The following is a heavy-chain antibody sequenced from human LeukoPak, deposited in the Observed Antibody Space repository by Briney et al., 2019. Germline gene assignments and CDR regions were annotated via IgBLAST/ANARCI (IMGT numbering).Heavy chain of an antibody. CDR2: IYYSGST. V-gene: IGHV4-30-4*08. Sequence: SETLSLTCTVSGASISSGDYYWGWIRQPPGKGLEWIGYIYYSGSTYYNPSLKSRVTISVDTSKNQFSLRLSSVTAADTAVYYCARVAMGATDYWGQGTLVTVSS. CDR1: GASISSGDYY. D-gene: IGHD1-26*01. CDR3: ARVAMGATDY. J-gene: IGHJ4*02.